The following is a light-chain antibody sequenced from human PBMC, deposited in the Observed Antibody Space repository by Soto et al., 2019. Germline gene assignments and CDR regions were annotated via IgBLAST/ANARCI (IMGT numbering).Light chain of an antibody. Sequence: QSALTQPAAVSGSPGQSITISCTGTSSDVCVYNYVSWYQQHPGKAPKLMIYEVSNRPSGVSNRFSGSKSGNMDSLTISGLPAEDEADYYCSSDTSSSTVVFGTGTKVTVL. J-gene: IGLJ1*01. CDR3: SSDTSSSTVV. CDR2: EVS. V-gene: IGLV2-14*01. CDR1: SSDVCVYNY.